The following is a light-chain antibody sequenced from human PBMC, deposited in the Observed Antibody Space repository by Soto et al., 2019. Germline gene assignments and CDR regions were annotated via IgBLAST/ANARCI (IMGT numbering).Light chain of an antibody. CDR3: SSYTSSSPYV. J-gene: IGLJ1*01. V-gene: IGLV2-14*01. CDR1: SSDVGGYNY. Sequence: VLTQPASVSGSPGQSITISCTGTSSDVGGYNYVSWYQQLPGKAPKLMIFDVSNRPSGVSNRFSGSKSGNTASLTISGLQAEDEADYYCSSYTSSSPYVFGTGTKVT. CDR2: DVS.